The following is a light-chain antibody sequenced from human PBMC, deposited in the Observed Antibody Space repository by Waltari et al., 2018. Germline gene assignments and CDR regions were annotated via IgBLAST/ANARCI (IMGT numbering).Light chain of an antibody. J-gene: IGLJ1*01. Sequence: SYELTQPPSVSVSPGQTASITCSGDKLGDKYTCWYQQKPGQSPVLVIYQDTKRPSRIPERFSGSNSGNTATLTISGTQAMDEADYYCQAWDSSTAHFGPGTKVTVL. V-gene: IGLV3-1*01. CDR2: QDT. CDR1: KLGDKY. CDR3: QAWDSSTAH.